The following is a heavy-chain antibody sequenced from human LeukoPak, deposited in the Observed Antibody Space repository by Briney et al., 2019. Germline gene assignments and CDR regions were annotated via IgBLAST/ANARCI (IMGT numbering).Heavy chain of an antibody. CDR1: GYTLTELS. J-gene: IGHJ4*02. Sequence: GASVKVSCKVSGYTLTELSMHWVRQAPGKGVEWMGGFDPEDGETIYAQKFQGRVTMTEDTSTDTAYMELSSLRSEDTAVYYCATGLRFLEYYFDYWGQGTLVTVSS. CDR3: ATGLRFLEYYFDY. V-gene: IGHV1-24*01. CDR2: FDPEDGET. D-gene: IGHD3-3*01.